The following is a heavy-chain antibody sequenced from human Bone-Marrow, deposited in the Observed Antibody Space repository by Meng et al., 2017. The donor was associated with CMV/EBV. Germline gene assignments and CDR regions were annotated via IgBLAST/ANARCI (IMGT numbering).Heavy chain of an antibody. CDR1: GFTFSSYW. J-gene: IGHJ6*02. Sequence: EPLSLTCAASGFTFSSYWMSWVRQAPGKGLEWVANIKQDGSEKYYVDSVKGRFTISRDNAKNSLYLQMNSLRAEDTAVYYCARQMGYYYDSSGSYYYYGMDVWGQGTTVTVSS. CDR3: ARQMGYYYDSSGSYYYYGMDV. CDR2: IKQDGSEK. D-gene: IGHD3-22*01. V-gene: IGHV3-7*01.